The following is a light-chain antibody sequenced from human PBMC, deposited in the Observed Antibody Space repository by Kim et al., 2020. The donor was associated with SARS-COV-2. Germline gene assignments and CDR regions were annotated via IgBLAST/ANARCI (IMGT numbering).Light chain of an antibody. V-gene: IGKV1-27*01. CDR3: QKYNGSPIT. CDR2: AAS. Sequence: ATVGERITITSRASHGISNYLAWYRQKPGKVPKLLIYAASTLQSGVPSRFSGSGSGSDFTLTISSLQPEDVATYYCQKYNGSPITFGQGTRLEIK. J-gene: IGKJ5*01. CDR1: HGISNY.